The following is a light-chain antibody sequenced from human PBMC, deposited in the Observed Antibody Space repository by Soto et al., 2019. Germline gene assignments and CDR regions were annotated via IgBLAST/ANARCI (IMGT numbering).Light chain of an antibody. CDR3: NSYAASSLV. V-gene: IGLV2-8*01. CDR1: SRDVGAYNY. CDR2: EVT. J-gene: IGLJ3*02. Sequence: QSALTQPPSASGSPGQSVTISCSGTSRDVGAYNYVSWYQQHPGKAPKLMIYEVTKRPSGVPDRFSGSKSGSTASLTVSGLQPEDEAHYYCNSYAASSLVFGGGTKLTVL.